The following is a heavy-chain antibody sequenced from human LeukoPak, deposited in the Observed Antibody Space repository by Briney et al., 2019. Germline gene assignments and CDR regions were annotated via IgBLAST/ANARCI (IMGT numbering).Heavy chain of an antibody. D-gene: IGHD5-24*01. V-gene: IGHV3-74*01. CDR2: INSDGSAT. CDR1: GFTFSSYW. J-gene: IGHJ4*02. CDR3: ARDRGGRWLQVYYFDY. Sequence: GGSLRLSCVASGFTFSSYWMHWVRQAPGKGLVWVSRINSDGSATNYADSVKGRFTISRDNAKNTVYLLMNSLRAEDTAMYYCARDRGGRWLQVYYFDYWGQGTLVTVSS.